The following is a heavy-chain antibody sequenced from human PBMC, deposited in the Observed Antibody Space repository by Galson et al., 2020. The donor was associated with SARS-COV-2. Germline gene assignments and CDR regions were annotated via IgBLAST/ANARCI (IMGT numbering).Heavy chain of an antibody. V-gene: IGHV4-4*02. CDR2: ISQSVTT. CDR1: GGSISNNDW. J-gene: IGHJ2*01. CDR3: ARDSGYCTDGVCYRYWYFDL. D-gene: IGHD2-8*01. Sequence: SETLSLTCTVSGGSISNNDWWSWVRQPPGKGLEWIGYISQSVTTHYNPSLNSLVTLSGDKSKNQISLKLSSVTAADTAVYYCARDSGYCTDGVCYRYWYFDLWGRGTMVTVSS.